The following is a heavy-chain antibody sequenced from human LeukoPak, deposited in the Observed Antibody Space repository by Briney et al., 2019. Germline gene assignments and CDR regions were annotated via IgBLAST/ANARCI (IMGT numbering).Heavy chain of an antibody. CDR1: GFTFSSYA. CDR2: ISYDGSNK. D-gene: IGHD6-6*01. J-gene: IGHJ6*03. CDR3: AKGGSSSSSLYYYYMDV. V-gene: IGHV3-30-3*01. Sequence: PGGSLRLSCAASGFTFSSYAMHWVRQAPGKGLEWVAVISYDGSNKYYADSVKGRFTISRDNSKNTLFVQMNSLRAEDTAVYYCAKGGSSSSSLYYYYMDVWGKGTTVTVSS.